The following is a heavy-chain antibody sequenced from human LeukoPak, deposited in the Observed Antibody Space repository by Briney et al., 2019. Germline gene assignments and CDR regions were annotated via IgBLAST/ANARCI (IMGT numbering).Heavy chain of an antibody. D-gene: IGHD1-26*01. V-gene: IGHV3-21*01. CDR1: GFTLSTYS. Sequence: GGSLRLSCAASGFTLSTYSMNWVRQAPGKGLEWVSSISSGSSFIYYADSVKGRFTISRDNAKNSLFLQMNSLRAEDTAVYYCARDLSGSYAFDIWGQGTMVTVSS. J-gene: IGHJ3*02. CDR2: ISSGSSFI. CDR3: ARDLSGSYAFDI.